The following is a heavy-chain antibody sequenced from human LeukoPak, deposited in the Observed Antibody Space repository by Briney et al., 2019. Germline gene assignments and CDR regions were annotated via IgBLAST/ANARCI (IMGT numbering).Heavy chain of an antibody. Sequence: ASVKVSCKASGYSSTNYGISWVRQAPGQGLEWMGWISAYNGNTNYAQKLQGRVTMTTDTPTSTAYMELRSLRSDDTAVYYCAREGSTRITSYYYMDVWGKGTTVTVSS. J-gene: IGHJ6*03. V-gene: IGHV1-18*01. CDR2: ISAYNGNT. D-gene: IGHD2-2*01. CDR1: GYSSTNYG. CDR3: AREGSTRITSYYYMDV.